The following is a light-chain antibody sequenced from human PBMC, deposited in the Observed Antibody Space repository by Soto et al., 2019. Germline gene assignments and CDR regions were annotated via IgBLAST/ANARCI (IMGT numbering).Light chain of an antibody. CDR3: QQDESTPPT. J-gene: IGKJ2*01. CDR1: QSVLYSSNNKNY. CDR2: WAS. V-gene: IGKV4-1*01. Sequence: DIVMTQSPDSLAVSLGERATINCKSSQSVLYSSNNKNYLAWYQQRPGQPPKLLIYWASTRESGVPDRFSGSGSGTDFTLTITSLQAEDVAVYYCQQDESTPPTFGQGTKWEIK.